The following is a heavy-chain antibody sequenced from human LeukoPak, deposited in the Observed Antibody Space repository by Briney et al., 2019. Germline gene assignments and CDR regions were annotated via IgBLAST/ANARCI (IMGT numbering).Heavy chain of an antibody. CDR2: ISYDGSNK. J-gene: IGHJ1*01. D-gene: IGHD1-26*01. CDR3: ARDPVGLHLYFQH. V-gene: IGHV3-30*03. CDR1: GFTFSSYG. Sequence: PGGSLRLSCAASGFTFSSYGMHWVRQAPGKGLEWVAVISYDGSNKYYADSVKGRFTISRDNSKNTLYLQMNGLRAEDTAVYYCARDPVGLHLYFQHWGQGTLVTVSS.